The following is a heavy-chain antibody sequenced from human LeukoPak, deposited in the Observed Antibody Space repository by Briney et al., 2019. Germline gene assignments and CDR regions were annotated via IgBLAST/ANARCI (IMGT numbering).Heavy chain of an antibody. J-gene: IGHJ4*02. Sequence: GGSLRLSCVGSGFSFSSFAMSWVRQAPGKGLEWVSTVSGGGAYTYYADSVKGRFTVSRDDSKSMHFLQMNSLRPEDTALYFCAKRIPVSAGYYLDSWGQGTLVTVSS. CDR1: GFSFSSFA. V-gene: IGHV3-23*01. CDR2: VSGGGAYT. D-gene: IGHD2-8*01. CDR3: AKRIPVSAGYYLDS.